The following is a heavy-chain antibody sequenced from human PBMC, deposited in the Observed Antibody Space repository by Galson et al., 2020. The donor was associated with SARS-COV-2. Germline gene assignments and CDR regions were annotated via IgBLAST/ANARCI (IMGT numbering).Heavy chain of an antibody. Sequence: GGSLRLSCAASGFTFISHDMPWFRQPTGKGLEWVSGIGADGLTYYPYSVKGPCTISRDNAKNSLYLQMNSLTAGDTAVYYCARDDDSRGISAFEIWGRGTKVNVSS. J-gene: IGHJ3*02. CDR1: GFTFISHD. CDR2: IGADGLT. V-gene: IGHV3-13*04. CDR3: ARDDDSRGISAFEI. D-gene: IGHD3-22*01.